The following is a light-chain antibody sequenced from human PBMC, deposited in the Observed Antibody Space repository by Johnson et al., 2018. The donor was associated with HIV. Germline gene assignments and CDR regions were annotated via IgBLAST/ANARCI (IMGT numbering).Light chain of an antibody. J-gene: IGLJ1*01. CDR1: SSNIGNNY. CDR3: GTWDSSLSAGV. V-gene: IGLV1-51*01. CDR2: DNN. Sequence: QSVLTQPPSVSAAPGQKVTISCSGSSSNIGNNYVSWYQQLPGTAPKLLIYDNNKRPSGIPDRFSGSKSGTSATLGITGLQTGDQADYYAGTWDSSLSAGVFGTVTKATV.